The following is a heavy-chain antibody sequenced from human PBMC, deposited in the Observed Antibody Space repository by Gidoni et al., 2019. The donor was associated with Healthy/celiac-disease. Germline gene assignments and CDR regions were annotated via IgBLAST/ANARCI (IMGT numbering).Heavy chain of an antibody. D-gene: IGHD2-2*01. CDR1: GGSISSSSYY. J-gene: IGHJ4*02. Sequence: QLQLQESGPGLVKPSETLSLTCTVSGGSISSSSYYWGWIRQPPGKGLEWIGSIYYSGSTYYNPSLKSRVTISVDTSKNQFSLKLSSVTAADTAVYYCARWYCSSTSCYQPYFDYWGQGTLVTVSS. CDR3: ARWYCSSTSCYQPYFDY. CDR2: IYYSGST. V-gene: IGHV4-39*01.